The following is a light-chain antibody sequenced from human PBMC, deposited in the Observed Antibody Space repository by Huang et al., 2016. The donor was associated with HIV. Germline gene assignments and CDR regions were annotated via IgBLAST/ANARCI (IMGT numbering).Light chain of an antibody. CDR3: QQYYIYPHA. Sequence: AIRMTQSPSSLSASTGDRVTITCRAMQGISSYLAWYQQKPGKAPKLLISSASTLQGGVPSRFSGSGFGTDFTLTISSLQSEDLGTYYCQQYYIYPHAFGQGTKLEI. J-gene: IGKJ2*01. V-gene: IGKV1-8*01. CDR1: QGISSY. CDR2: SAS.